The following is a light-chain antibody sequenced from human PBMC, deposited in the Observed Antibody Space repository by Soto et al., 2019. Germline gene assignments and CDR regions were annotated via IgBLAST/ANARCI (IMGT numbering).Light chain of an antibody. V-gene: IGKV3-15*01. CDR2: DAS. J-gene: IGKJ4*01. CDR1: QSVSSD. Sequence: EIVMTQSPATLSVSPGERATLSCRASQSVSSDLAWYQQKPGQAPRLLIYDASTRATGIPARFSGSGSGAEFTLTISSLQSEDFALYFCQQYNYWPSLTFGGGTKVEIK. CDR3: QQYNYWPSLT.